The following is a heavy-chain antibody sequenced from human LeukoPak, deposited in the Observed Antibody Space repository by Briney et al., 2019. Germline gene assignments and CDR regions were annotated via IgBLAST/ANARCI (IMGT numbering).Heavy chain of an antibody. CDR1: GGTFSSYA. V-gene: IGHV1-69*05. CDR2: IITIFGTP. D-gene: IGHD4-11*01. Sequence: ASVKVSCSASGGTFSSYAISWVRQATGQGLGWMGGIITIFGTPNYAQKFQGRVTITTDESTITAYMKLSSLRSEDTAVYYCARRVPRNTVSQSYYFDYWGQGTLVTVSS. CDR3: ARRVPRNTVSQSYYFDY. J-gene: IGHJ4*02.